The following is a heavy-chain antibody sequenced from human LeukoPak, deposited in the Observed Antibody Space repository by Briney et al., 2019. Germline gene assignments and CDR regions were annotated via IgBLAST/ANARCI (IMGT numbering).Heavy chain of an antibody. CDR1: GGSFSGYY. CDR3: ARLDEYSSSHDY. Sequence: SETLSLTCAVYGGSFSGYYWSWIRQPPGKGLEWIGEINRSGRTKCNPALKSRVTISVATSKNQFSLKLSSVTAADTAVYYCARLDEYSSSHDYWGQGTLVTVSP. D-gene: IGHD6-6*01. V-gene: IGHV4-34*01. J-gene: IGHJ4*02. CDR2: INRSGRT.